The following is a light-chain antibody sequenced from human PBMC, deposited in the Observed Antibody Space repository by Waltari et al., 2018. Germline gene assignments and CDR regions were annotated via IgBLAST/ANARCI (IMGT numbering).Light chain of an antibody. CDR2: GAF. V-gene: IGKV3-20*01. CDR1: QSVSSTY. J-gene: IGKJ2*01. Sequence: EIVLTQSPGTLSLSPGERATLSCRASQSVSSTYLAWYQQKPGQAPRLLIYGAFNRANGIPDRFSGSGSGTDFTLTISRLEPEDFAVYYCQHYGSSTYTFGQGTKLEIK. CDR3: QHYGSSTYT.